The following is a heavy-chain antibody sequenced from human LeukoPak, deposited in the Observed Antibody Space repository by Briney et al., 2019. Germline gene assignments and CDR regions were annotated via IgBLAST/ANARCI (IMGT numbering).Heavy chain of an antibody. CDR1: GFTFNNFA. V-gene: IGHV3-30*03. Sequence: GGSLRLSCAASGFTFNNFAMHWVRQTPGKGLEWVTGISSDGSNKYYADSVKGRFTISRDNSKNTLYLQMNSLRAEDTAVYYCARDLRGRDGYKADYWGQGSLVTVSS. CDR3: ARDLRGRDGYKADY. D-gene: IGHD5-24*01. CDR2: ISSDGSNK. J-gene: IGHJ4*02.